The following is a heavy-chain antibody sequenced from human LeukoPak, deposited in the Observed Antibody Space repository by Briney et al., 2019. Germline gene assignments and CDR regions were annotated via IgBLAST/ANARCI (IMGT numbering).Heavy chain of an antibody. CDR3: ARGIYSTDLYFYMDV. D-gene: IGHD2/OR15-2a*01. J-gene: IGHJ6*03. CDR2: INPNRGAT. V-gene: IGHV1-2*06. CDR1: GYAFTGYY. Sequence: ASVSVSCKASGYAFTGYYMDWVRQAPGQGLEWMGRINPNRGATNYAQTFQGRVTMTRDTSISTAYMEFNGLRSDDTAVYYCARGIYSTDLYFYMDVWGKGTTVTVYS.